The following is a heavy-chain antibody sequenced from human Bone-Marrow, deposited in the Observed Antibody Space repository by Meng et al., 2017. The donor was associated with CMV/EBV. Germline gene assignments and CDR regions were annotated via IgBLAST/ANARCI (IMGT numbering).Heavy chain of an antibody. J-gene: IGHJ4*02. CDR3: AKGELLYYFDY. D-gene: IGHD1-26*01. CDR1: GFTFSDYY. CDR2: ISGSGGST. Sequence: GESLKISCAASGFTFSDYYMSWIRQAPGKGLEWVSAISGSGGSTYYADSVKGRFTISRDNSKNTLYLQMNSLRAEDTAVYYCAKGELLYYFDYWGQGTLVTVSS. V-gene: IGHV3-23*01.